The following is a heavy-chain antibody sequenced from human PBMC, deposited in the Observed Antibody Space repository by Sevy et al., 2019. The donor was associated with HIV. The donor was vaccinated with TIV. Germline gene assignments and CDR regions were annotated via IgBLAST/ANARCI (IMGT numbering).Heavy chain of an antibody. Sequence: SETPSLTCSVSGGSMNLYFWSWIRQPPGKGLEWIGYMYYSGSTNYNPSLKSRVTILGDMSKNQFSLTMRSVTAADTAVYYCARESIGAIGDFDSWGQGALVTVSS. CDR2: MYYSGST. D-gene: IGHD1-26*01. V-gene: IGHV4-59*01. CDR1: GGSMNLYF. CDR3: ARESIGAIGDFDS. J-gene: IGHJ4*02.